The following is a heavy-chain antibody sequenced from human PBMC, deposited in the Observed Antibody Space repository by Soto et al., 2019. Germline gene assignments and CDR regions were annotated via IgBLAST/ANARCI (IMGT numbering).Heavy chain of an antibody. CDR2: IWYDGSNQ. CDR1: GFTFSNYA. J-gene: IGHJ4*01. V-gene: IGHV3-33*01. CDR3: ERDRTDTAMIIIDY. Sequence: PGGSLRLSCAASGFTFSNYAMYWVRQAPGKGLEWVAAIWYDGSNQYYAGSVKGRFTISRDKSKNTLYLQMSSLRVEDTGVYYCERDRTDTAMIIIDYWGHGTLVTVSS. D-gene: IGHD5-18*01.